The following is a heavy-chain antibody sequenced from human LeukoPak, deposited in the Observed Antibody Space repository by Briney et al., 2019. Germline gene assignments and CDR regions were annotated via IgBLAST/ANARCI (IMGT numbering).Heavy chain of an antibody. CDR1: GGSFSGYY. D-gene: IGHD3-9*01. CDR3: ARGSTTGYYNRPFDY. V-gene: IGHV4-34*01. CDR2: INHSGST. J-gene: IGHJ4*02. Sequence: PSETLSLTCAVYGGSFSGYYWSWIRQPPGKGLEWIGEINHSGSTNYNPSLKSRVTISVDTSKNQFSLKLSSVTAADTAVYYCARGSTTGYYNRPFDYWGQGTLVTVSS.